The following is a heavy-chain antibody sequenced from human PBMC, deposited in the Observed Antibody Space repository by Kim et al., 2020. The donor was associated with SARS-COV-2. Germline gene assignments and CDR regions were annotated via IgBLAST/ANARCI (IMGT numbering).Heavy chain of an antibody. J-gene: IGHJ4*02. D-gene: IGHD6-6*01. V-gene: IGHV7-4-1*02. CDR1: GYTFTSYA. CDR2: INTNTGNP. Sequence: ASVKVSCKASGYTFTSYAMNWVLQAPGQGLEWMGWINTNTGNPTYAQGFTGRFVFSLDTSVSTAYLQISSLKAEDTAVYYCARDWGVGQLVSFDYWGQGTLVTVSS. CDR3: ARDWGVGQLVSFDY.